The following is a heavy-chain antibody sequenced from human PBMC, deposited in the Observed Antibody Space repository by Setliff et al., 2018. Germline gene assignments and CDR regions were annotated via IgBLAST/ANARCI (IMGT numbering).Heavy chain of an antibody. CDR3: ARLPPLHTPMALTFNY. CDR1: GGSVRGYY. J-gene: IGHJ4*02. V-gene: IGHV4-59*08. CDR2: MYYSGDT. Sequence: SETLSLTCTVSGGSVRGYYWSWIRQPPGKGLEWIGYMYYSGDTNYNPSLKSRVTISVDTSKNQFSLELRSVTAADTAVYYCARLPPLHTPMALTFNYWGQGILVTVSS. D-gene: IGHD5-18*01.